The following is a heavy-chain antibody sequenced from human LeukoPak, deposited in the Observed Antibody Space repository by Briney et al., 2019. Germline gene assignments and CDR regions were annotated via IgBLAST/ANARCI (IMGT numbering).Heavy chain of an antibody. J-gene: IGHJ3*02. D-gene: IGHD5-18*01. CDR3: AREKFTANDAFDI. Sequence: ASVKVSCKPSGDTFTSYAFSWVRQAPGQGLEWMGGIIPNFGTTYYAQRFQGTVTLTADKSTRTAYMELSRLRSDDTAVYYCAREKFTANDAFDIWGQGTMVTVSS. CDR2: IIPNFGTT. CDR1: GDTFTSYA. V-gene: IGHV1-69*06.